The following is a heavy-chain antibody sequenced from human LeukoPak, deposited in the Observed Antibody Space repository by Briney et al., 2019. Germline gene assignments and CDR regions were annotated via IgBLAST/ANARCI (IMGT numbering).Heavy chain of an antibody. CDR2: ISTSSSYI. Sequence: PGGSLRLSCAASGFTFSSYSMSWVRQAPGKGVEWVSSISTSSSYIYYADSVKGRFTISRHNAKNSLYLQMNSLRAEDTALYYCARANDNYYYYYMDVWGKGTTVTISS. D-gene: IGHD3-9*01. CDR1: GFTFSSYS. V-gene: IGHV3-21*01. CDR3: ARANDNYYYYYMDV. J-gene: IGHJ6*03.